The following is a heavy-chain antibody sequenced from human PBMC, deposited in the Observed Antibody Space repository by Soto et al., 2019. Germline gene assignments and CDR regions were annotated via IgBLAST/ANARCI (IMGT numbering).Heavy chain of an antibody. D-gene: IGHD3-3*01. V-gene: IGHV3-23*01. J-gene: IGHJ6*03. CDR3: AKAASYDFWSGYYDYYYYYMDV. CDR1: GFTFSSYA. Sequence: GGSLRLSCAASGFTFSSYAMSWVRQAPGKGLEWVSAISGSGGSTYYADSVKGRFTISRDNSKNTLYLQMNSLRAEDTAVYYCAKAASYDFWSGYYDYYYYYMDVWGKGTTVTVSS. CDR2: ISGSGGST.